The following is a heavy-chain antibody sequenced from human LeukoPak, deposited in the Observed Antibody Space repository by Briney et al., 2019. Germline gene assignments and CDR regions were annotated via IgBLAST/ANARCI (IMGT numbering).Heavy chain of an antibody. CDR1: GFTVSSNY. CDR2: VYSGGST. D-gene: IGHD4-17*01. Sequence: GGSLRLSCAASGFTVSSNYMSWVRQAPGKGLEWVSVVYSGGSTYYADSVKGRFTISRDNSKNTLYLQMNSLRAEDTAVYHCARDTVTTFRFRDYQHYGMDVWGQGTTVTVSS. J-gene: IGHJ6*02. V-gene: IGHV3-53*01. CDR3: ARDTVTTFRFRDYQHYGMDV.